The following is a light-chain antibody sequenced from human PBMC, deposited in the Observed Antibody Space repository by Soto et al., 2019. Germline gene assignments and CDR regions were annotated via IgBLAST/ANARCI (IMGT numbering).Light chain of an antibody. CDR2: EVS. CDR3: TLYTTSTTLS. V-gene: IGLV2-18*01. Sequence: QSVLTQPPSVSGSPGQSVTISCTGTTSDVDNYNRVSWYQQPPGTAPKLLIYEVSNRPSGVPDRFSGSKSANTASLTISGLQAEDEADYYCTLYTTSTTLSFGGGTQLTVL. CDR1: TSDVDNYNR. J-gene: IGLJ3*02.